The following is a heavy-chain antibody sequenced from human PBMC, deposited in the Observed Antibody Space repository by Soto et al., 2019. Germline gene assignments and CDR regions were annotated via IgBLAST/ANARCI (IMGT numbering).Heavy chain of an antibody. Sequence: SQTLSLTCAISGDSVSSNTAAWNWIRQSPSRGLEWLGRTYYRSKWFNNYAASLKSRITINPDTSKNQFSLQLNSVTPEDTGVYYCAREDDSKDYFYGMDAWGQGTTVTVSS. CDR2: TYYRSKWFN. V-gene: IGHV6-1*01. D-gene: IGHD3-16*01. CDR1: GDSVSSNTAA. CDR3: AREDDSKDYFYGMDA. J-gene: IGHJ6*02.